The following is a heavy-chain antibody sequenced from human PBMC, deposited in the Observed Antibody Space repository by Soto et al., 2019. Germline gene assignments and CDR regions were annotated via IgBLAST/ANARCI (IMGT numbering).Heavy chain of an antibody. CDR1: GGSISSYY. J-gene: IGHJ6*02. V-gene: IGHV4-59*01. D-gene: IGHD3-22*01. CDR3: ARFSTESYYYDSSGSLGYYGMDV. CDR2: IYYSGST. Sequence: SETLSLTCTVSGGSISSYYWTWIRQPPGKGLEWIGYIYYSGSTNYNPSLKSRVTISVDTSKKQISLKLRSVTAADTAVYYCARFSTESYYYDSSGSLGYYGMDVWGQGTTVTVSS.